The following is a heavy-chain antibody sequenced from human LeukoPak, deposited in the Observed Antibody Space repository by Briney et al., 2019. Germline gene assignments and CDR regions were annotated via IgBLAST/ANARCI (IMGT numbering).Heavy chain of an antibody. CDR3: ARDKARLFHDY. CDR1: GFTFSSSA. D-gene: IGHD3-22*01. CDR2: ISSSSSYI. J-gene: IGHJ4*02. Sequence: GGSLRLSCAASGFTFSSSAMSWVRQAPGKGLEWVSSISSSSSYIYYADSVKGRFTISRDNAKNSLYLQMNSLRAEDTAVYYCARDKARLFHDYWGQGTLVTVSS. V-gene: IGHV3-21*01.